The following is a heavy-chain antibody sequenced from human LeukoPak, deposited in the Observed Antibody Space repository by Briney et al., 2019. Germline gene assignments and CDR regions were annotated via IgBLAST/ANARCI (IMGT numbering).Heavy chain of an antibody. V-gene: IGHV3-66*01. Sequence: GGSLRLSCAASGFTVSSNYMSWVRQAPGKGLEWVSVIYSGGGTYYADSVKGRFTISRDNSKNTLYLQMNSLRAEDTAVYYCARDAAVQQLGYYYYYMDVWGKGTTVTVSS. CDR2: IYSGGGT. D-gene: IGHD6-13*01. CDR3: ARDAAVQQLGYYYYYMDV. J-gene: IGHJ6*03. CDR1: GFTVSSNY.